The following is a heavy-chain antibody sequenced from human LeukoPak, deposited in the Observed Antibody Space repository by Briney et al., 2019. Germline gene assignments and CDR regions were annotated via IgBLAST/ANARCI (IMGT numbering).Heavy chain of an antibody. Sequence: GGSLRLSCAASGFTVSSNYMSWVRQAPGKGLEWVSVIYSGGSTYYADSVKGRFTISRDNSKNTLYLQMNSLRAEDTAVYYCASWPCSSTSCYQDYYYYMDVWGQGTLVTVSS. CDR2: IYSGGST. J-gene: IGHJ6*03. V-gene: IGHV3-53*01. CDR1: GFTVSSNY. D-gene: IGHD2-2*01. CDR3: ASWPCSSTSCYQDYYYYMDV.